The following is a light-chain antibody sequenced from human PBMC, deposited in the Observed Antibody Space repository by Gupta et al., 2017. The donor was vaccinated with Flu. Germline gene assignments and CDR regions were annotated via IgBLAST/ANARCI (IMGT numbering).Light chain of an antibody. CDR2: GAS. Sequence: DIQLTMSPSSLSASVGDRVTITCRASQTISNYLNWYQQKPGKAPELLIDGASSVQTGVPSRFSGSGSGTDFTLTISSLQPEDFATYYCQQTYSRPGFGGGTKVEIK. V-gene: IGKV1-39*01. CDR3: QQTYSRPG. CDR1: QTISNY. J-gene: IGKJ4*01.